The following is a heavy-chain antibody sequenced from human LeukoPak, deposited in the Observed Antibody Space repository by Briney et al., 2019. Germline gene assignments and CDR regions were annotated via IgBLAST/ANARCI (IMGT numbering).Heavy chain of an antibody. D-gene: IGHD6-13*01. Sequence: GGSLRLSCAASGFTFSSYAMHWVRQAPGKGPEWVAVISYDGSNKYYADSVKGRFTISRDNSKNTLYLQMNSLRAEDTAVYYCAKTPFGAAAGGGWFDPWGQGTLVTVSS. V-gene: IGHV3-30-3*02. CDR3: AKTPFGAAAGGGWFDP. CDR1: GFTFSSYA. J-gene: IGHJ5*02. CDR2: ISYDGSNK.